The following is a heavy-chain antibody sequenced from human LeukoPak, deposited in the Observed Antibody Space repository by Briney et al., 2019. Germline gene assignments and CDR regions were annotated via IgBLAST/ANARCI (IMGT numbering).Heavy chain of an antibody. CDR1: SDSLSSGTYY. V-gene: IGHV4-61*01. J-gene: IGHJ4*02. D-gene: IGHD2-2*01. CDR2: IYYSGST. Sequence: SETLSLTCTVSSDSLSSGTYYWSWLRQPPGKGLEGFGYIYYSGSTNYTPSLKSRVTISLDTSKNQFSLKLTSVTAADTAMYYCARTQIGPRAQPYFAYWGQGTLVTVSS. CDR3: ARTQIGPRAQPYFAY.